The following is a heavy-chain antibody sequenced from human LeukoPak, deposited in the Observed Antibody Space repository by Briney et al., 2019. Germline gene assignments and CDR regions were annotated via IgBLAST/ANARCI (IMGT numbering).Heavy chain of an antibody. D-gene: IGHD6-13*01. CDR2: ISSSGSTI. V-gene: IGHV3-11*01. CDR3: AKDSNGPSSSWYDVYAFDI. CDR1: GFTFSDYY. Sequence: KPGGSLRLSCAASGFTFSDYYMSWIRQAPGKGLEWVSYISSSGSTIYYADSVKGRFTISRDNAKNSLYLQMNSLRAEDTAVYYCAKDSNGPSSSWYDVYAFDIWGQGTMVTVSS. J-gene: IGHJ3*02.